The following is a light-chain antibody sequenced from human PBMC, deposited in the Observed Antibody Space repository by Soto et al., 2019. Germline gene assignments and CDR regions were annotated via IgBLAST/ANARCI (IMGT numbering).Light chain of an antibody. Sequence: QSVLTQPPSASGSPGQSVTISCTGTSSDIGAYDYVSWYQQHPGKAPKLMIYGVSNRPSGVSNRFSGSKSGNTASLTISGLQADDEADYYCSSHTISSALQVFGTGTKDTVL. V-gene: IGLV2-14*01. CDR1: SSDIGAYDY. CDR2: GVS. CDR3: SSHTISSALQV. J-gene: IGLJ1*01.